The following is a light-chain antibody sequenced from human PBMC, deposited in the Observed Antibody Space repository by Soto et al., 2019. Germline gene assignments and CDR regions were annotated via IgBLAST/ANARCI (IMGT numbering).Light chain of an antibody. V-gene: IGKV3-20*01. J-gene: IGKJ1*01. CDR3: QQYGSSPLT. CDR2: GAS. Sequence: EIVLTQSPGTLSLSPGERATLSCRASQSVSSSYLAWYQQKPGQAPRLLIYGASSRHTGIPDRFSGSGSGTDFTLTISILEHEDFAVYYCQQYGSSPLTFGQGTKVEIK. CDR1: QSVSSSY.